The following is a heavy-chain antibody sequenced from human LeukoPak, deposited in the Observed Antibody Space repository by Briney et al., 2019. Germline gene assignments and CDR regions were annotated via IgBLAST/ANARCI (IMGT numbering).Heavy chain of an antibody. J-gene: IGHJ3*02. CDR1: GFTISSYS. D-gene: IGHD4-23*01. Sequence: PGGSLRLSCAASGFTISSYSMSWVRQAPGKGLEWVSSISSSSSYIYYADSVKGRFTISRDNAKNSLYLQMNSLRAEDTAVYYCARDTVVTFDGAFDIWGQGTMVTVSS. V-gene: IGHV3-21*01. CDR2: ISSSSSYI. CDR3: ARDTVVTFDGAFDI.